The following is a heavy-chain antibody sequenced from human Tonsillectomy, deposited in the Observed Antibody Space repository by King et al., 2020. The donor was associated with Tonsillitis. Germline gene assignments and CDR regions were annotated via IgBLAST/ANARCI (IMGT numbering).Heavy chain of an antibody. J-gene: IGHJ5*02. D-gene: IGHD1-20*01. CDR2: IYYSGRT. CDR1: GGSISSGGYY. Sequence: QLQESGPGLVKPSQTLSLTCTVSGGSISSGGYYWSWIRQHPGKGLECIGYIYYSGRTSYNPSLKSRVTISVDTSKNQFSLKLSSVTAADTAVYYCARYNWNDRNWFDPWGQGTLVTVSS. CDR3: ARYNWNDRNWFDP. V-gene: IGHV4-31*03.